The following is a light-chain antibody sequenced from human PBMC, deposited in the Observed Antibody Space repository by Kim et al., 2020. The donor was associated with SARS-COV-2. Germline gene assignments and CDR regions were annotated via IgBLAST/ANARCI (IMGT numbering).Light chain of an antibody. CDR2: DAS. CDR3: QHRSNWPLT. V-gene: IGKV3-11*01. CDR1: QSVSSY. Sequence: EIVLTQSPATLSLSPGARATLSCRASQSVSSYLAWYQQKPGQAPRLLIYDASNRATGIPARFSGSGSGTDFTLTISSLEPEDFAVYYCQHRSNWPLTFGGGTKVEIK. J-gene: IGKJ4*02.